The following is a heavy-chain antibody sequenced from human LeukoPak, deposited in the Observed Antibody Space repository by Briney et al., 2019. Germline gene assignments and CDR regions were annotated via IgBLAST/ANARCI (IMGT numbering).Heavy chain of an antibody. V-gene: IGHV1-69*05. CDR2: IIPIFGTA. CDR3: ARGSRYSSSWYLKYYFDY. J-gene: IGHJ4*02. CDR1: GGTFSSYA. Sequence: ASVKVSCKASGGTFSSYAISWVRQAPGQGLEWMGGIIPIFGTANYAQKFQGRVTITRNTSISTAYMELSSLRSEDTAVYYCARGSRYSSSWYLKYYFDYWGQGTLVTVSS. D-gene: IGHD6-13*01.